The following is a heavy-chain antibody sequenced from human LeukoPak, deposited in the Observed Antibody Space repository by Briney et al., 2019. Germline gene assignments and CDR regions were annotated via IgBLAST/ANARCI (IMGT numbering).Heavy chain of an antibody. CDR2: INHSGST. CDR3: ARKRGQLVFRGGRSWFDP. CDR1: GGSFSGYY. J-gene: IGHJ5*02. D-gene: IGHD6-13*01. V-gene: IGHV4-34*01. Sequence: SETLSLTCAVYGGSFSGYYWSWIRQPPGKGLEWIGEINHSGSTNYNPSLKSRVTISVDTSKNQFSLKLSSVTAADTAVYYCARKRGQLVFRGGRSWFDPWGQGTLVTVSS.